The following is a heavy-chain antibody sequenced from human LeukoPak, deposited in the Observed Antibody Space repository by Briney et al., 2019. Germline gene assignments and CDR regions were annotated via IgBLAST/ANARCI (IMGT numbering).Heavy chain of an antibody. CDR1: GFTFSSYE. CDR2: ISSSGSTI. D-gene: IGHD2-8*01. Sequence: QPGGSLRLSCAASGFTFSSYEMNWVRQAPGKGLEWVSYISSSGSTIYYADSVKGRFTMSRDNAKHSLYLQMNSLRAEDTAVYYCARGGIVPDYWGQGTLVTVSS. J-gene: IGHJ4*02. CDR3: ARGGIVPDY. V-gene: IGHV3-48*03.